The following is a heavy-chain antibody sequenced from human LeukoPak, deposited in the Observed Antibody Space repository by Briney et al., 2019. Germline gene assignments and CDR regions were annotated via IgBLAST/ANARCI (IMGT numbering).Heavy chain of an antibody. J-gene: IGHJ4*02. CDR1: GCTFTDSY. CDR2: INPKSGGT. CDR3: ASNRRYSGYDYIDF. Sequence: GASVKVSCKASGCTFTDSYMHWVRQAPGQGLEWMGWINPKSGGTNFAQNFQGRVTMTRDTSISIAYMELSRLSSDDTAIYYCASNRRYSGYDYIDFWGQGTLVTVSS. D-gene: IGHD5-12*01. V-gene: IGHV1-2*02.